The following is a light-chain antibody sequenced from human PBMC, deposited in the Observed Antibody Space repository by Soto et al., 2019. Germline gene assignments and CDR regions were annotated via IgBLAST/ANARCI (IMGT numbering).Light chain of an antibody. Sequence: QLVLTQSPSASASLGASVKLTCTLSSGHSSYAIAWHQHQPEKGPRYLMTLDSYGSHTKGDAIPDRFSGSSSGAERYLTIASLQAEYEADYYCQTWGTGSHVVFGGGTKLTVL. CDR3: QTWGTGSHVV. V-gene: IGLV4-69*01. CDR2: LDSYGSH. J-gene: IGLJ2*01. CDR1: SGHSSYA.